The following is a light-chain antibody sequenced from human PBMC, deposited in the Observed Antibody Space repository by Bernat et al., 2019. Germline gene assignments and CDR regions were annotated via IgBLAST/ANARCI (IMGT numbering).Light chain of an antibody. CDR3: QQSYSVQYT. J-gene: IGKJ2*01. CDR1: QSVSSY. CDR2: AAS. V-gene: IGKV1-39*01. Sequence: DIQMTQSPSSLSASVGARVTITCRASQSVSSYLNWYQQKPGRAPKLLIYAASSLQSGVPSRFSGSGFGTDFTLTISSLQPEDFATYYCQQSYSVQYTFGQGTKLEIK.